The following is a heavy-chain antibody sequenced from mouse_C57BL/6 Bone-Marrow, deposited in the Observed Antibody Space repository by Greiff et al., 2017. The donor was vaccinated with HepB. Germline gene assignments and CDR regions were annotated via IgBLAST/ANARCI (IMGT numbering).Heavy chain of an antibody. CDR3: ARGDDYDEACFAY. CDR2: IHPNSGST. CDR1: GYTFTSYW. V-gene: IGHV1-64*01. J-gene: IGHJ3*01. Sequence: QVQLKESGAELVKPGASVKLSCKASGYTFTSYWMHWVKQRPGQGLEWIGMIHPNSGSTNYNEKFKSKATLTVDKSSSTAYMQLSSLTSEDSAVYYCARGDDYDEACFAYWGQGTLVTVSA. D-gene: IGHD2-4*01.